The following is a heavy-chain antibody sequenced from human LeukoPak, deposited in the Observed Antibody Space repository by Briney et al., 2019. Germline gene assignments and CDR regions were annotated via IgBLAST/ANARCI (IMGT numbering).Heavy chain of an antibody. Sequence: ASVRVSCKASGYTFTGYYMHWVRQAPGQGLEWMGWINPNSGGTNYAQKFQGRVTMTRDTSISTAYMELSRLRSEDTAVYYCARDGLYSSSSVGDYWGQGTLVTVSS. V-gene: IGHV1-2*02. CDR2: INPNSGGT. CDR1: GYTFTGYY. CDR3: ARDGLYSSSSVGDY. D-gene: IGHD6-6*01. J-gene: IGHJ4*02.